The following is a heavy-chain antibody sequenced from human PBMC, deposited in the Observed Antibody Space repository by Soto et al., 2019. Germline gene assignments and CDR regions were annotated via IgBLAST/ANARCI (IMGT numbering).Heavy chain of an antibody. Sequence: GGSLRLSCAASGFTFSSYAMSWVRQAPGKGLEWVSVIFTGGSTYYADSVKGRFTISRHSSKNTVYLQMNSLRAEDTAVYYCARDRYSSGWFVAFDIWGKGKMVTV. J-gene: IGHJ3*02. CDR3: ARDRYSSGWFVAFDI. CDR1: GFTFSSYA. D-gene: IGHD6-19*01. V-gene: IGHV3-53*04. CDR2: IFTGGST.